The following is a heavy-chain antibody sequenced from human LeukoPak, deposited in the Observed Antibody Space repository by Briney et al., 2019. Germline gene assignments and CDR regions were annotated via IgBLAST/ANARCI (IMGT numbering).Heavy chain of an antibody. CDR1: GGSISSGGYY. D-gene: IGHD1-14*01. Sequence: PSETLSLTCTVSGGSISSGGYYWRWIRQHPGKGLEWIGYIYYSGSTYYNPSLKSRVTISIDTSKNQFSLKLSSVTAADTAVYYCATRNQWLTANDYWGQGTLVTVSS. J-gene: IGHJ4*02. CDR2: IYYSGST. CDR3: ATRNQWLTANDY. V-gene: IGHV4-31*03.